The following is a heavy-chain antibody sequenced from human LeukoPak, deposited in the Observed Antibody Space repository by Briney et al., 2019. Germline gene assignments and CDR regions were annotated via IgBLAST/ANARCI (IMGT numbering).Heavy chain of an antibody. Sequence: ASVKVSCKASGYTFTGYYMHWVRQAPGQGLEWMGWINPNSGGTNYAQKFQGRVTMTRDTSISTAYMELSRLRSDDTAVYYCARSRKGYCSGGSCYSVGRGWFDSWGQGTLVTVSS. V-gene: IGHV1-2*02. CDR1: GYTFTGYY. CDR2: INPNSGGT. J-gene: IGHJ5*01. CDR3: ARSRKGYCSGGSCYSVGRGWFDS. D-gene: IGHD2-15*01.